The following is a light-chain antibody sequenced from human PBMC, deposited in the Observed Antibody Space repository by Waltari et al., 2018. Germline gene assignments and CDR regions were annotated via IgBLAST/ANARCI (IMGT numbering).Light chain of an antibody. J-gene: IGLJ1*01. CDR2: DND. CDR1: NFNFGSNS. V-gene: IGLV1-44*01. Sequence: QSVVTQPPSASGTPGQRVTISCSGSNFNFGSNSVYWFQQPPGAAPKLLMYDNDQRPSGVPDRFSASKSGTSASLAISALQSGDEADYYCATWEGSQRVFGTGTKVTVL. CDR3: ATWEGSQRV.